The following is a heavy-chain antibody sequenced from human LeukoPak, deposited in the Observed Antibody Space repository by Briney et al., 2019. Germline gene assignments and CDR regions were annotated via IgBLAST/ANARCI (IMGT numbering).Heavy chain of an antibody. J-gene: IGHJ4*02. CDR1: GFTFSSYA. Sequence: GGSLRLSCAAPGFTFSSYAMSWVRQAPGKGLEWVSAISGSGGSTYYADSVKGRFTISRDNSKNTPYLQMNSLRAEDTAVYYCAKDANYDFWSGYIRYWGQGTLVTVSS. CDR2: ISGSGGST. D-gene: IGHD3-3*01. CDR3: AKDANYDFWSGYIRY. V-gene: IGHV3-23*01.